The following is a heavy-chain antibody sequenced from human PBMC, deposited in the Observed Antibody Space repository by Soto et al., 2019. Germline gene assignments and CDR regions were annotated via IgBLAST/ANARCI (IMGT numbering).Heavy chain of an antibody. CDR3: ANFYCGDYSYYYSGMDV. CDR1: GFTFSSYA. Sequence: EVQVLESGGGLVQPGGSLRLSCAASGFTFSSYAMSWVRQAPGKGLEWVSAISGSGNSKRYADSVQGRFTISRDTSKHTLYLQMNSLRAGDTAVYYCANFYCGDYSYYYSGMDVWRQGTTVTVSS. CDR2: ISGSGNSK. J-gene: IGHJ6*02. D-gene: IGHD4-17*01. V-gene: IGHV3-23*01.